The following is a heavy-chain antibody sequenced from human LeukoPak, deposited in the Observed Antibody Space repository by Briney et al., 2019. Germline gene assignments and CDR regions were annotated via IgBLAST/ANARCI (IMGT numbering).Heavy chain of an antibody. CDR2: IYYSGST. D-gene: IGHD4-23*01. V-gene: IGHV4-31*03. CDR1: GGSISSGDYY. CDR3: ARSAAGVVRFFDY. J-gene: IGHJ4*02. Sequence: SRTLSLTCTVSGGSISSGDYYWSWIRQHPGKGLEWIGYIYYSGSTYYSPSLKSRVTISVDTSKNQFSLKLSSVTAADTAVYYCARSAAGVVRFFDYWGQGTLVTVSS.